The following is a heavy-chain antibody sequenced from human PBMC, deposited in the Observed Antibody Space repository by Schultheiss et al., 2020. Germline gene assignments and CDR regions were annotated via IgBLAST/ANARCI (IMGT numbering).Heavy chain of an antibody. J-gene: IGHJ3*02. V-gene: IGHV3-7*01. CDR2: IKQGGSEK. CDR3: ARTTVTTQGPFDAFDI. D-gene: IGHD4-17*01. Sequence: GGSPRLSCAASGFTFSSYWMSWVRQAPGKGLEWVANIKQGGSEKYYVDYVKGRFTISRDNAKNSLYLQMNSLRAEDTAVYYCARTTVTTQGPFDAFDIWGQGTMVTVSS. CDR1: GFTFSSYW.